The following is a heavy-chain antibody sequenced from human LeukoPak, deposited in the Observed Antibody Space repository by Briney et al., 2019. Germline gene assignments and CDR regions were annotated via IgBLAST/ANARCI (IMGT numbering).Heavy chain of an antibody. Sequence: SETLSLTCTVSGGSISSYYWSWIRQPPGKGLEWIGSMYHSGSTYYNPPLKSRVTISEDTSKNQFSQKLRSVTAADTAVYYCARGPRFGELLWHWFDPWGQGTLVTVSS. CDR1: GGSISSYY. J-gene: IGHJ5*02. D-gene: IGHD3-10*01. CDR3: ARGPRFGELLWHWFDP. CDR2: MYHSGST. V-gene: IGHV4-38-2*02.